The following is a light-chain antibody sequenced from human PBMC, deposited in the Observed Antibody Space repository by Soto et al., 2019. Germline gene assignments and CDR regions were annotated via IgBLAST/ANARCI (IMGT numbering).Light chain of an antibody. CDR1: QGISSY. J-gene: IGKJ4*01. CDR3: QQLRSYPST. Sequence: IQLTQSPSSLSASVGGIVNITGWASQGISSYLAWYQQKPGKAPKLLIYAASTLHGGVPSRFSGSGSGTDFALTITSLQAEDFATYYCQQLRSYPSTFGGGTKVDIK. CDR2: AAS. V-gene: IGKV1-9*01.